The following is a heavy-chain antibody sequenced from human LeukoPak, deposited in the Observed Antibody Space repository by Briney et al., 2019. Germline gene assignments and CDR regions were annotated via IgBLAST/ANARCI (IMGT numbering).Heavy chain of an antibody. CDR2: TFAGYSYT. CDR3: ARHFHPAETTGGYFDL. J-gene: IGHJ2*01. CDR1: GYSFTSYW. Sequence: GASLKISWKGSGYSFTSYWIVWVRHMPRKLLEWMGITFAGYSYTIYSPSFQGQVTISVDKSISTAYLQWSSLKASDTAMYYCARHFHPAETTGGYFDLWGRGTLVTVSA. V-gene: IGHV5-51*01. D-gene: IGHD4-17*01.